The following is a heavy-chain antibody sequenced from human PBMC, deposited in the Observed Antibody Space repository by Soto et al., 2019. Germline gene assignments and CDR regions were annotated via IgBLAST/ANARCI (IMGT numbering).Heavy chain of an antibody. CDR3: ARHEGNGNVWPLDY. V-gene: IGHV4-39*01. D-gene: IGHD2-8*01. CDR2: IYYSGST. CDR1: GGSFSSSSYY. Sequence: PSETLSLICTVSGGSFSSSSYYWGWIRQTPGKGLEWIGSIYYSGSTYYMPSLRSRVTLSVDTSKNQFSLRLTSVTAEDTAVYYCARHEGNGNVWPLDYWGQGILVTVSS. J-gene: IGHJ4*02.